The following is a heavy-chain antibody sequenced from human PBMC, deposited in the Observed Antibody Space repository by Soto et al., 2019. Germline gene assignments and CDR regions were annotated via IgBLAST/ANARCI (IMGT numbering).Heavy chain of an antibody. CDR3: ARGYCSGGSCYEYFQH. Sequence: QVQLVQSGAEVKKPGSSVKVSCKASGGTFSSYAISWVRQAPGQGLEWMGGIIPIFGTANYAQKFQGRVTITADESTSTAYRELSSLRSEDTAVYYCARGYCSGGSCYEYFQHWGQGTLVTVSS. D-gene: IGHD2-15*01. J-gene: IGHJ1*01. CDR2: IIPIFGTA. CDR1: GGTFSSYA. V-gene: IGHV1-69*12.